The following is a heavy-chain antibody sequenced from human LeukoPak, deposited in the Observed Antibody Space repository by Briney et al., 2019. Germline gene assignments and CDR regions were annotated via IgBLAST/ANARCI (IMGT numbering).Heavy chain of an antibody. CDR3: ARAGYSSSPFDY. CDR2: ISPTGAST. J-gene: IGHJ4*02. D-gene: IGHD6-13*01. Sequence: GGSLRLSCAASTFTFSRYAMAWVRQAPGKGLEWVSAISPTGASTYYADSVKGRFTISRDNSKNTLSLEMNSLRAEDTAVYYCARAGYSSSPFDYWGQGTLVTVSS. V-gene: IGHV3-23*01. CDR1: TFTFSRYA.